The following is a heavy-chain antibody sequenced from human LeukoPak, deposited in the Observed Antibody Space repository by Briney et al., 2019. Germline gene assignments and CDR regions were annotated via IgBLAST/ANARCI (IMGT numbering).Heavy chain of an antibody. J-gene: IGHJ4*02. CDR2: IYTSGST. D-gene: IGHD5-12*01. Sequence: PSETLSLTCTVSRVSLSSDSYYWSPIRQPAGKGLEWIGRIYTSGSTNFSPSLKSRVTISVDTSKNQFSLKLSSVTAADTAAYYCARCTITPYYFDYWGQGTLVTVSS. CDR1: RVSLSSDSYY. CDR3: ARCTITPYYFDY. V-gene: IGHV4-61*02.